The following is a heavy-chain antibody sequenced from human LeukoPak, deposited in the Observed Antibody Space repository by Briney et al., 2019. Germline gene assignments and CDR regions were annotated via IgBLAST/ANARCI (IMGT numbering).Heavy chain of an antibody. CDR2: IYYSGST. Sequence: SETLSLTCTVSGGSIKISSYYWGWIRQPPGKGLEWIGYIYYSGSTNYNPSLKSRVTISVDMSNNQFSLKLSSVTAADTAVYYCARERSGEAYRFDCWGQGALVTVSS. J-gene: IGHJ4*02. D-gene: IGHD1-26*01. V-gene: IGHV4-61*05. CDR1: GGSIKISSYY. CDR3: ARERSGEAYRFDC.